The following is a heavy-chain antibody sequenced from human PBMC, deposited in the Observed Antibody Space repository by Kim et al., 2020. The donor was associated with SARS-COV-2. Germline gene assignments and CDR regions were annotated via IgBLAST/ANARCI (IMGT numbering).Heavy chain of an antibody. V-gene: IGHV3-64*02. CDR3: ARVVHAGGSHYYFDY. J-gene: IGHJ4*02. D-gene: IGHD2-15*01. Sequence: ADSVTGRFTISRDNSKNTLYLHMGSLRAEDMAVYYCARVVHAGGSHYYFDYWGQGTLVTVSS.